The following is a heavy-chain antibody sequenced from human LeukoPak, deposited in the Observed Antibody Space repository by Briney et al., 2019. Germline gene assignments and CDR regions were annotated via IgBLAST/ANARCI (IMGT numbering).Heavy chain of an antibody. Sequence: GGSLRLSCAASGFTFSSYSMNWVRQAPGKGLEWVSSIIISSSSYIYYADSVKGRFTISRDNAKNSLYLQMNSLRAEDTAVYYCAREGYSYGQRYFDYWGQGTLVTVSS. J-gene: IGHJ4*02. CDR2: IIISSSSYI. CDR3: AREGYSYGQRYFDY. CDR1: GFTFSSYS. D-gene: IGHD5-18*01. V-gene: IGHV3-21*01.